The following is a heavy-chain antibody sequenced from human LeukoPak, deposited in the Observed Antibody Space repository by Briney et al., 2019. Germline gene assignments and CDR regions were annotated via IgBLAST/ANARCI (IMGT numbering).Heavy chain of an antibody. J-gene: IGHJ4*02. Sequence: ASVKASCKASGYTFTKYGITWVRQAPGQGLEWMGWITNYAQKLQGRVTMTTDTSTSTAYMELRSLISDDAAVYYCARGDDYGDYWGLYWGQGTLVTVSS. CDR1: GYTFTKYG. CDR2: IT. V-gene: IGHV1-18*01. CDR3: ARGDDYGDYWGLY. D-gene: IGHD4-17*01.